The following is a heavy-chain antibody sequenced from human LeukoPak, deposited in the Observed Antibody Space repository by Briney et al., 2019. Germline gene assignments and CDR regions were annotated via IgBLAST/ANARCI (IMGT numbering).Heavy chain of an antibody. CDR3: ATGAGDFDH. J-gene: IGHJ4*02. Sequence: SGTLSLTCTVSGGSINSGSFYWAWIRQPPGKGLEWIGSIYYSGTTYYNPSLKSRITISIDTSKNQFSLNLISVTAADTAVYYCATGAGDFDHWGQGILVTVSS. CDR1: GGSINSGSFY. D-gene: IGHD1-14*01. V-gene: IGHV4-39*07. CDR2: IYYSGTT.